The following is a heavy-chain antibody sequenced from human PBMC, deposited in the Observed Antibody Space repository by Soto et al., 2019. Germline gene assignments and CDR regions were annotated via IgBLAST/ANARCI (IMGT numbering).Heavy chain of an antibody. J-gene: IGHJ4*02. Sequence: QVQLVQSGAEVKKPGASVKVSCKASGYTFTSYYMHWVRQASRQGLEWTGIINPSGGSTSYAQKFQGRVTMTRDTSTSTVYMELSSLRSEDTAVYYCARDKSTIVANTNLADFDYWGQGTLVTVSS. V-gene: IGHV1-46*01. CDR3: ARDKSTIVANTNLADFDY. CDR1: GYTFTSYY. D-gene: IGHD5-12*01. CDR2: INPSGGST.